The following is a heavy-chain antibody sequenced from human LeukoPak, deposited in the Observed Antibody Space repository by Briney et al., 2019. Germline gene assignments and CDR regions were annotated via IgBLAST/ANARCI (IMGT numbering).Heavy chain of an antibody. D-gene: IGHD2-2*02. V-gene: IGHV1-69*05. CDR3: ARGYCSSTSCSTFQH. CDR2: IIPIFGTA. Sequence: ASVKVSCKASGGTFSSYAISWVRQAPGQGLEWMGGIIPIFGTANYAQKFQGRVTITTDESTSTAYMELSSLRSEDTAVYYCARGYCSSTSCSTFQHWGQGTLVTVSS. CDR1: GGTFSSYA. J-gene: IGHJ1*01.